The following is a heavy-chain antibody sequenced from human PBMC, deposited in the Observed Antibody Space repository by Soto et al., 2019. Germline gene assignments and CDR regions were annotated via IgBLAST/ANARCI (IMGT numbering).Heavy chain of an antibody. CDR3: ARYRREAVAGYTLDN. V-gene: IGHV4-59*01. J-gene: IGHJ4*02. CDR2: VYNSGST. CDR1: GGSISSNY. D-gene: IGHD6-13*01. Sequence: SETLSLTCTVSGGSISSNYWTWIRQPPGKGLEWIGYVYNSGSTNYNPSPKSRVTISEDTSKSQFSLKVNSMTAADTAVYYCARYRREAVAGYTLDNWGQGILVTVSS.